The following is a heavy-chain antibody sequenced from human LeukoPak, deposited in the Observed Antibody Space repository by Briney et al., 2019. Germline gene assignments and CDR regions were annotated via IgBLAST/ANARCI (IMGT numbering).Heavy chain of an antibody. J-gene: IGHJ4*02. D-gene: IGHD3-10*01. V-gene: IGHV1-2*02. Sequence: EASVKVSCKASGYTFTNYAMHWVRQAPGQGLEWMGWINPNSGGTNYAQKFQGRVTMTRDTSISTAYMELSRLRSDDTAVYYCARVGQDGSFGRIIDYWGQGTLVTVSS. CDR3: ARVGQDGSFGRIIDY. CDR2: INPNSGGT. CDR1: GYTFTNYA.